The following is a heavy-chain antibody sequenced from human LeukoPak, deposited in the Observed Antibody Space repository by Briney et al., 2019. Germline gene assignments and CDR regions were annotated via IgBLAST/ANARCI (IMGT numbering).Heavy chain of an antibody. Sequence: ASVKVSCKASGNTFTNYYMHWVRQAPGQGLEWMGWMSAYNGNTNYAQKLQGRVTMTTDTSTSAAYMELRSLRSDDTAVYYCARDSGIAAAGTKGWYLDYWGQGTLVTVSS. D-gene: IGHD6-13*01. CDR1: GNTFTNYY. J-gene: IGHJ4*02. CDR2: MSAYNGNT. CDR3: ARDSGIAAAGTKGWYLDY. V-gene: IGHV1-18*04.